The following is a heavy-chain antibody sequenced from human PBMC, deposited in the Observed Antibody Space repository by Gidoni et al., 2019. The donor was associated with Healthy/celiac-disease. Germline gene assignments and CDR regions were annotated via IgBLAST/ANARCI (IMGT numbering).Heavy chain of an antibody. J-gene: IGHJ4*02. D-gene: IGHD6-6*01. Sequence: QVQLQESGLGLVKHSETLSPTCTVSGGSISSYYWSWIRQPPGKGLDWVGYIYYSGSTNYNPSLKSRVTISVDTSKHQFSLKLSSVTAADTAVYYCARGQQLAPHTFDYWGQGTLVTVSS. V-gene: IGHV4-59*01. CDR2: IYYSGST. CDR1: GGSISSYY. CDR3: ARGQQLAPHTFDY.